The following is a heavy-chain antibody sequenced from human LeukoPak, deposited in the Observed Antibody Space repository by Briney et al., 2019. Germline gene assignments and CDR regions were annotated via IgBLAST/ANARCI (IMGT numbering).Heavy chain of an antibody. V-gene: IGHV3-21*01. Sequence: PGGSLRLSCAASGFTFSSYSMNWVRQAPGKGLEWVSSISSSSSYIYYADSVKGRFTISRDNAKNSLYLQMNSLRAEDTAVYYCARAGSARYYDILTGYYVYYYYYMDVWGKGTTVTVSS. CDR3: ARAGSARYYDILTGYYVYYYYYMDV. CDR1: GFTFSSYS. J-gene: IGHJ6*03. CDR2: ISSSSSYI. D-gene: IGHD3-9*01.